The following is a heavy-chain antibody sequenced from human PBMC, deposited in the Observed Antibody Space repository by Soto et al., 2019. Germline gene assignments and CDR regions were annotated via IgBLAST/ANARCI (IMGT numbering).Heavy chain of an antibody. CDR2: ISDDGASI. V-gene: IGHV3-48*03. Sequence: HGWSLRLSCEASGFSFSSFAMNWVRQAPGRGLEWVSYISDDGASIYYADSLKGRFTISRDNAKNSPSLQMNNLRAEDTAVYYCARENSVQAWLHHFDHWGLGTMVTVYS. J-gene: IGHJ4*02. CDR1: GFSFSSFA. D-gene: IGHD5-18*01. CDR3: ARENSVQAWLHHFDH.